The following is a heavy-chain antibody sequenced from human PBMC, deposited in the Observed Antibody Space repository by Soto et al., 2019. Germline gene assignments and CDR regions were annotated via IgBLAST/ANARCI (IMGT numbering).Heavy chain of an antibody. J-gene: IGHJ4*02. Sequence: QVQLVQSGAEVKKPGSSVKVSCTASGGTFSSYTLNWVRQAPGQRLEWVGRVNPIVGMSSYASKFQGRVTLTAYKSTGRAYMDRTGLKSEDRVVYYCAASDGSGSTHFDSWGQGTLVPVSS. CDR3: AASDGSGSTHFDS. V-gene: IGHV1-69*02. D-gene: IGHD3-10*01. CDR2: VNPIVGMS. CDR1: GGTFSSYT.